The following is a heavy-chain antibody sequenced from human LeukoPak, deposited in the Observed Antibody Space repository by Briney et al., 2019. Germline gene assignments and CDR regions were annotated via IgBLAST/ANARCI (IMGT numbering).Heavy chain of an antibody. CDR2: IYPSDSET. V-gene: IGHV5-51*01. D-gene: IGHD3-16*01. Sequence: GESLKISCQTSGYNFLTYWIGWMRQTPDKGLEWMGNIYPSDSETKYSPSFQGQVALSVDKSVSTAYLEWGSLKASDTGVYFCAMFFNSPGGAFDIWGQGTLVTVSS. CDR1: GYNFLTYW. CDR3: AMFFNSPGGAFDI. J-gene: IGHJ3*02.